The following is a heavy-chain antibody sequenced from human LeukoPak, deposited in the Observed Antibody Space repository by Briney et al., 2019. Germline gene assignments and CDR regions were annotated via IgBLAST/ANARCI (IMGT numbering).Heavy chain of an antibody. CDR3: AKATEDILTAN. V-gene: IGHV3-30*18. J-gene: IGHJ4*02. CDR1: GFTFSNYG. CDR2: ISYDGSNK. Sequence: GGSLRLSCAASGFTFSNYGMHWVRQAPGKGLEWVAVISYDGSNKYYADSVKGRCTISRDNSNNTLYLQVNSLRTEDTAVYYCAKATEDILTANWGQGTLVTVSS. D-gene: IGHD3-9*01.